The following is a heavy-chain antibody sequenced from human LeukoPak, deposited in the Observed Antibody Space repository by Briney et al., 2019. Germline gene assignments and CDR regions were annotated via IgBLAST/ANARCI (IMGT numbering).Heavy chain of an antibody. CDR2: IYYSGST. CDR3: AREGLNMVRGVIPKEAWGWFDP. J-gene: IGHJ5*02. CDR1: GGSISSYY. V-gene: IGHV4-59*12. D-gene: IGHD3-10*01. Sequence: KPSETLSLTCTVSGGSISSYYWSWIRQPPGKGLEWIGYIYYSGSTNYNPSLKSRVTISVDTSKNQFSLKLNSVTAADTAVYYCAREGLNMVRGVIPKEAWGWFDPWGQGTLVTVSS.